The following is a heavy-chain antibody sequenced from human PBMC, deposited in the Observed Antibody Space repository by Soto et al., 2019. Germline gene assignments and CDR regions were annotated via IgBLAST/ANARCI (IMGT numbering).Heavy chain of an antibody. V-gene: IGHV3-30*18. Sequence: QVQLVESGGGVVQPGRSLRLSCAASGFTFSRSARHWVRQAPGKGLEWVALISSDETDKYYVDSVKGRFTISRDNSKNTLYLQMNSLKSEDAAVYFCAKAPFRRSASWFEYWFDSWGQGTLVAVSS. CDR1: GFTFSRSA. J-gene: IGHJ5*01. CDR3: AKAPFRRSASWFEYWFDS. D-gene: IGHD6-13*01. CDR2: ISSDETDK.